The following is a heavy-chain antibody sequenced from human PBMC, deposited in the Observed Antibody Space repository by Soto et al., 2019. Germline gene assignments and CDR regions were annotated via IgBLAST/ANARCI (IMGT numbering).Heavy chain of an antibody. J-gene: IGHJ4*02. CDR2: LKPNSGDT. V-gene: IGHV1-8*01. CDR3: ARKGFLDLFLDF. D-gene: IGHD3-3*01. CDR1: GYTVSSYD. Sequence: QVQLVQSGAEVKKPGASVKVSCKASGYTVSSYDITWVRQAAGEGHAWMGWLKPNSGDTDYAQKFQGIVTRTRDTSIRTAYMERSRLRSEESAVYYWARKGFLDLFLDFWGQGTLVTVSS.